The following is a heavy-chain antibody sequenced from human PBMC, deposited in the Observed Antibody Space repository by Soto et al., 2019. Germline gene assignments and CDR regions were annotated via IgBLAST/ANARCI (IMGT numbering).Heavy chain of an antibody. V-gene: IGHV3-23*01. CDR3: AKLVNGNYFDY. CDR1: GVTFSNYA. CDR2: LTASATST. J-gene: IGHJ4*02. D-gene: IGHD1-1*01. Sequence: GGSLRLSCAASGVTFSNYAMIWVRQPPGKGLECVSGLTASATSTYYADSVKGRFAISRDNSKNTGYLQMHSQSAEGTAGYYCAKLVNGNYFDYWGQGTLVAVSS.